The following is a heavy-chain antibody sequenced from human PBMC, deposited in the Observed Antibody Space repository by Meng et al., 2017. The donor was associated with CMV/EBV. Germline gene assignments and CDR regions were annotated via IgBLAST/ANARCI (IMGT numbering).Heavy chain of an antibody. CDR1: GFTFSDYY. CDR3: ARSNYYGSGSYFAQPYYYGMDV. CDR2: ISSSGNTI. J-gene: IGHJ6*02. Sequence: GASLKISCAASGFTFSDYYISWIRQAPGKGLEWVSYISSSGNTIFSADSVKGRFTISRDNARNSPYLQMNSLRAEDTAVYYCARSNYYGSGSYFAQPYYYGMDVWGQATTVTVSS. D-gene: IGHD3-10*01. V-gene: IGHV3-11*04.